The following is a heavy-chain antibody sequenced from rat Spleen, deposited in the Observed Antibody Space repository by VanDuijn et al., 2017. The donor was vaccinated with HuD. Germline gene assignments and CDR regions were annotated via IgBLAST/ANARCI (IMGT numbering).Heavy chain of an antibody. CDR3: ARIFHYYDATYYCDYFDY. J-gene: IGHJ2*01. CDR1: GFSFSKFG. V-gene: IGHV5S13*01. Sequence: EVQLVESGGGLVQPGRSLKLSCAASGFSFSKFGMAWVRQAPTKGLEWVASIHTGGGYTYYRDSVKGRFTISRDNAKNTLYLQMDSLRSEDTATYYCARIFHYYDATYYCDYFDYWGQGAMVTVSS. D-gene: IGHD1-12*02. CDR2: IHTGGGYT.